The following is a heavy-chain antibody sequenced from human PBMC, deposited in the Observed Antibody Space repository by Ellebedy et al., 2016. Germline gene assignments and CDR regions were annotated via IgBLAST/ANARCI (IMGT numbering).Heavy chain of an antibody. D-gene: IGHD4-17*01. CDR3: AKDRGMTTVTTVDY. CDR1: GFTFSSYA. Sequence: GGSLRLSCAASGFTFSSYAMSWVRQAPGKALECVSAISGSGGSTNYADSVKGRFTISRDNSKNTLYLQMNSLRAKDTAVYYCAKDRGMTTVTTVDYWGQGTLVTVSS. V-gene: IGHV3-23*01. CDR2: ISGSGGST. J-gene: IGHJ4*02.